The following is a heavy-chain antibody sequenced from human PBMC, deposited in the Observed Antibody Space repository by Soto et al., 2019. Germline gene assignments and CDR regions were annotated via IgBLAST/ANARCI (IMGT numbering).Heavy chain of an antibody. CDR3: ARDRGPSSGYYPYWFDP. J-gene: IGHJ5*02. V-gene: IGHV1-69*12. Sequence: QVQLVQSGAEVKKPGSSVKGSCKASGDTFSSYAISWVQQAPGQGLVRMGEIIPSFGTANYAQKFQGRVTITADESTSTAYMELSSLRSEDTAVYYCARDRGPSSGYYPYWFDPWGQGTLVTVSS. D-gene: IGHD3-22*01. CDR2: IIPSFGTA. CDR1: GDTFSSYA.